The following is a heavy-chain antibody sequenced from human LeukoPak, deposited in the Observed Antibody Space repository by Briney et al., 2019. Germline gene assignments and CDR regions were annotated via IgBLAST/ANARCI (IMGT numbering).Heavy chain of an antibody. J-gene: IGHJ4*02. CDR3: ARGGDGDYDY. CDR2: ITPYNGSP. V-gene: IGHV1-18*01. Sequence: ASVKVSCKASGYTFTTAGITWVRQAPGQGLEWLGWITPYNGSPTYAQRLQGRVTLTTDTSTTTAYMELRSLTSDDTAMYYCARGGDGDYDYWGQGTLVTVSS. D-gene: IGHD4-17*01. CDR1: GYTFTTAG.